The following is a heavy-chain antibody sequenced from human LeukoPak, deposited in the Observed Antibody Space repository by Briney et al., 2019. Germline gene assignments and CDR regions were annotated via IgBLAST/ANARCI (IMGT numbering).Heavy chain of an antibody. Sequence: SETLSLTCTVSGGSVSSGFYYWSWIRQPPGKGLEWIGYIYYSGSTNYNPSLKSRVTISVDTSKNQFSLKLSSVTAADTAVYYCASPNPIGDLSWLDYWGQGTLVTVSS. CDR2: IYYSGST. CDR1: GGSVSSGFYY. V-gene: IGHV4-61*01. J-gene: IGHJ4*02. D-gene: IGHD3-10*01. CDR3: ASPNPIGDLSWLDY.